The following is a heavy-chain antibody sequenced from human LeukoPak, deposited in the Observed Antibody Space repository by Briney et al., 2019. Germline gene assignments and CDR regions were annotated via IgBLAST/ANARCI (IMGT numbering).Heavy chain of an antibody. J-gene: IGHJ4*02. D-gene: IGHD3-22*01. CDR2: ISYDGSNK. CDR1: GYTFTGYH. CDR3: ARDPSSGFYYYFDY. V-gene: IGHV3-30-3*01. Sequence: SCKASGYTFTGYHMHWVRQAPGKGLEWVAVISYDGSNKYYADSVKGRFTISRDNSRNTLYLQMNSLRAEDTSVYYCARDPSSGFYYYFDYWGQGTLVTVSS.